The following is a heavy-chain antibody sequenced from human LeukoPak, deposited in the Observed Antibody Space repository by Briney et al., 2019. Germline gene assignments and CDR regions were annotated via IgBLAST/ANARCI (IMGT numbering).Heavy chain of an antibody. CDR3: ARNLHSGSRDGFKDDY. J-gene: IGHJ4*02. V-gene: IGHV3-21*01. Sequence: PGGSLGLSCAASGFTFSSYGMNWVRQAPGKGLEWVSSLSSSSKYIYYADSVKGRFTISRDNAKNSLYLQMNSLRAEDTAVYYCARNLHSGSRDGFKDDYCGPGTLGTVSS. D-gene: IGHD5-24*01. CDR2: LSSSSKYI. CDR1: GFTFSSYG.